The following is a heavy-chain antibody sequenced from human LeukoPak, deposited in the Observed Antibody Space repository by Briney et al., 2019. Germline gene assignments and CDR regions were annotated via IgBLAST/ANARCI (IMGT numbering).Heavy chain of an antibody. CDR2: INRDGSQK. V-gene: IGHV3-7*01. CDR1: GFSLSAYW. J-gene: IGHJ2*01. D-gene: IGHD4-17*01. CDR3: AREDDYGDYTSWYFDL. Sequence: PGGSLRLSWAASGFSLSAYWMTWVRQAPGKGLEWVANINRDGSQKNHVDSVKGRFTISRDNAKNSLYLQMNSLRAEDTAVYYCAREDDYGDYTSWYFDLWGRGTLVTVSS.